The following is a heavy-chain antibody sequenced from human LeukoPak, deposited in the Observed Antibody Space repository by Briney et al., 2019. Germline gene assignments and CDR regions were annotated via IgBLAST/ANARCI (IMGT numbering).Heavy chain of an antibody. D-gene: IGHD1-14*01. CDR1: GGSISSYY. CDR3: ERARINWFPP. CDR2: IYNNGNT. J-gene: IGHJ5*02. Sequence: SETLSLTCTVSGGSISSYYWSWIRQPQGKGLEWIGYIYNNGNTNYNPSLKSRVTISVDTSKNQFSLKLSSVTAADAALYYWERARINWFPPWGEGGMVTV. V-gene: IGHV4-59*01.